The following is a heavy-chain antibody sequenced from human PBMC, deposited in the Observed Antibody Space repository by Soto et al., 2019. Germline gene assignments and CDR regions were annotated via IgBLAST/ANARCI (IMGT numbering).Heavy chain of an antibody. D-gene: IGHD5-18*01. CDR3: ARGGGNHVDTAMAGFDY. V-gene: IGHV3-23*01. CDR1: GFTFSSYA. Sequence: EVQLLESGGGLVQPGGSLRLSCTASGFTFSSYAMTWVRQAPGKGLEWVSTISGSGGTTYYADSVKGRFTISRDNSKNTLYLQMNSLRAEDTAVYYCARGGGNHVDTAMAGFDYWGQGTLVTVSS. CDR2: ISGSGGTT. J-gene: IGHJ4*02.